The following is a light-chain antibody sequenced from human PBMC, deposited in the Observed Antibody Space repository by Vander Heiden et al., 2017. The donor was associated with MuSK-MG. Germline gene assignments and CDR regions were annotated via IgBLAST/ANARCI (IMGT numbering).Light chain of an antibody. J-gene: IGLJ2*01. CDR2: DVS. Sequence: QSAPTQPSSVSGSPRPSIPLPCTCTSRDGGGYNSVSWYQQHPGKAPQLMIYDVSNRPSGVSNRFSGSKSGNTASLTISGLQAEDEADYFCSSYTSSRTLVFGGGTKLTVL. CDR1: SRDGGGYNS. V-gene: IGLV2-14*01. CDR3: SSYTSSRTLV.